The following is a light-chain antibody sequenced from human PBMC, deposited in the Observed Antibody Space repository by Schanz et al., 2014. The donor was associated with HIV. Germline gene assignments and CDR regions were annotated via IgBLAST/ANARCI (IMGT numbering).Light chain of an antibody. V-gene: IGLV1-44*01. CDR1: SSSIKINT. J-gene: IGLJ3*02. CDR2: NTY. Sequence: QSVLTQPPSASGTPGQRVTISCSGSSSSIKINTVNWFQQLPGTAPKLLIYNTYHRPSGVPDRFSGSESGTSASLAISGLQSEDEADYYCGTWDNSLSIGVFGGGTKLTVL. CDR3: GTWDNSLSIGV.